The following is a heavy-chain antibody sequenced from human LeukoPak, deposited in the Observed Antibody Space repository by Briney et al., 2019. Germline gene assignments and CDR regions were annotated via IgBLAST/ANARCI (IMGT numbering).Heavy chain of an antibody. Sequence: SETLSLTCAVSGLSISSRNWWSWVRQPPGKGLEWIGEIYHSGSTNYNPSLKSRVTISVDKSKNQFSLKLSSVTAADTAVYYCARSAVEDYGSGSYNWGQGTLVTVSS. J-gene: IGHJ4*02. CDR2: IYHSGST. D-gene: IGHD3-10*01. CDR1: GLSISSRNW. V-gene: IGHV4-4*02. CDR3: ARSAVEDYGSGSYN.